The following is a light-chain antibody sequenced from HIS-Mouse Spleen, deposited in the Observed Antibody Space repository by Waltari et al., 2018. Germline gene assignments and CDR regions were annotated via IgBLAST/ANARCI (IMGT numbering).Light chain of an antibody. Sequence: EIVLTQSPGTLSLSPGERATLSCRASQSVSSSYLAWYQQKPGQAPRLLMYGESSRATGIPDRFSGSGSGTDFTLTISRLEPEDFAVYYCQKYGSSPPWTFGQGTKVEIK. V-gene: IGKV3-20*01. CDR2: GES. J-gene: IGKJ1*01. CDR1: QSVSSSY. CDR3: QKYGSSPPWT.